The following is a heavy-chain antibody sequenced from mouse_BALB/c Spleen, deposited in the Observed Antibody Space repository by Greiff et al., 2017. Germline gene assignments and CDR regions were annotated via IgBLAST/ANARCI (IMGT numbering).Heavy chain of an antibody. J-gene: IGHJ4*01. CDR1: GDSITSGY. CDR3: ARYYYGNYDAMDY. V-gene: IGHV3-8*02. D-gene: IGHD2-1*01. Sequence: EVMLVESGPSLVKPSQTLSLTCSVTGDSITSGYWNWIRKFPGNKLEYMGYISYSGSTYYNPSLKSRISITRDTSKNQYYLQLNSVTTEDTATYYCARYYYGNYDAMDYWGQGTSVTVSS. CDR2: ISYSGST.